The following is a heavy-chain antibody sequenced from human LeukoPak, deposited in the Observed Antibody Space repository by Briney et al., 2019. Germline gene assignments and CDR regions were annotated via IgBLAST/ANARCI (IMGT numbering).Heavy chain of an antibody. V-gene: IGHV4-59*06. Sequence: GSLRLSCAASGFTFSSYEMNWVRQAPGKGLEWIGYIYHSGSTYYNPSLESRVTISVDTSENQFSLKLSSVTAADTAFYYCAKSTNGGDYFYMDVWGKGTTVTVSS. J-gene: IGHJ6*03. CDR1: GFTFSSYE. CDR3: AKSTNGGDYFYMDV. CDR2: IYHSGST. D-gene: IGHD7-27*01.